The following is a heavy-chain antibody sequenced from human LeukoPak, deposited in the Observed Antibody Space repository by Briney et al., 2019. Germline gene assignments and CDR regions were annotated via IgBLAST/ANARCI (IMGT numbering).Heavy chain of an antibody. CDR2: IYYSGST. Sequence: SQTLSLTCTVSGGSISSGGYYWSWIRQHPGKGLEWIGYIYYSGSTYYNPSLKSRVTISVDTSKNQFSLKLSSVTAADTAVYYCARTRNEQQLVPPPSNYYYMDVWGKGTTVTVSS. J-gene: IGHJ6*03. D-gene: IGHD6-13*01. CDR3: ARTRNEQQLVPPPSNYYYMDV. CDR1: GGSISSGGYY. V-gene: IGHV4-31*03.